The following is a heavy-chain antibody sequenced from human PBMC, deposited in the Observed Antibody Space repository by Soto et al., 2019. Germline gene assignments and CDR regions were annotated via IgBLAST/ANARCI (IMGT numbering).Heavy chain of an antibody. V-gene: IGHV3-53*01. CDR1: GFTVSNNY. CDR3: ASQRGGGGY. CDR2: IYSGGYT. D-gene: IGHD6-25*01. Sequence: EVQLVESGGGLIQPGGSLRLSCAVSGFTVSNNYMSWVRQAPGKGLEGVSVIYSGGYTAYGDSVKGRFTISRDNSKNTRYLQMNSRGADGPAVFYGASQRGGGGYWGQGTLVTVSS. J-gene: IGHJ4*02.